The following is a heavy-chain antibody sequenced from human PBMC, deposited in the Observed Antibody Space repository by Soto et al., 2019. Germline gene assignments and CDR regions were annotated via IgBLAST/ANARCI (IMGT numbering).Heavy chain of an antibody. Sequence: TSETLSLTCTVSGGSISSYYWSWIRQPPGKGLERIGYIYYSGSTNYNPSLKSRVTISVDTSKNQFSLKLSSVTAADTAVYYCARSGIAAYSFDYWGQGTLVTVSS. D-gene: IGHD6-13*01. V-gene: IGHV4-59*08. CDR2: IYYSGST. CDR1: GGSISSYY. CDR3: ARSGIAAYSFDY. J-gene: IGHJ4*02.